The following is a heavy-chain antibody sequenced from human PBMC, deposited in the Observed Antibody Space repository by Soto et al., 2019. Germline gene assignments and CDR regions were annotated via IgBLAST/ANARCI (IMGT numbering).Heavy chain of an antibody. Sequence: PGGSLRLSCVASGFTFNKAWMSWVRQAPGKGLEWVGRIKSNAYGGTTDYAAPVKGRFTISRDDSKDTLYLQMNSLKSEDTAVYYCTTLWYSYDSSAYWGQGTLVTVSS. J-gene: IGHJ4*02. D-gene: IGHD3-22*01. CDR1: GFTFNKAW. V-gene: IGHV3-15*07. CDR3: TTLWYSYDSSAY. CDR2: IKSNAYGGTT.